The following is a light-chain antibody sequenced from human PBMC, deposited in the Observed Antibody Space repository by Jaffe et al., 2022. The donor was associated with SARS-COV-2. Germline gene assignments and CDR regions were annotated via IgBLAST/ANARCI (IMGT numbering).Light chain of an antibody. J-gene: IGLJ2*01. CDR1: SSDVGSYNF. CDR2: EGS. V-gene: IGLV2-23*01. Sequence: QSALTQPASVSGSPGQSITISCTGISSDVGSYNFVSWYQHYPGKAPKLMIYEGSKRPSGVSDRFSGSNSGNTASLTISGLQAEDEGDYYCCTYAGSTTVFGGGTKLTVL. CDR3: CTYAGSTTV.